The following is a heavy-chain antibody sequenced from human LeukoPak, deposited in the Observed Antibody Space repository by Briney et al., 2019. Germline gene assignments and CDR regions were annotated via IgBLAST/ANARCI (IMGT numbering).Heavy chain of an antibody. CDR3: ARGYSYGHLYYYYYMDV. Sequence: SETLSLTCTVSGYSISSGYYWGWIRQPPGKGLEWIGSIYHSGSTYYNPSLKSRVTISVDTSKNQFSLKLSSVTAADTAVYYCARGYSYGHLYYYYYMDVWGKGTTVTVSS. D-gene: IGHD5-18*01. V-gene: IGHV4-38-2*02. CDR1: GYSISSGYY. J-gene: IGHJ6*03. CDR2: IYHSGST.